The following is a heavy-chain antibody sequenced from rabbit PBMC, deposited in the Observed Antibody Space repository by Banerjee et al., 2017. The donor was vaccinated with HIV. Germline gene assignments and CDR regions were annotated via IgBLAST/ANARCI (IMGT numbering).Heavy chain of an antibody. CDR2: IYAGGSDIT. J-gene: IGHJ4*01. D-gene: IGHD1-1*01. V-gene: IGHV1S45*01. CDR1: GFSFSSGYD. Sequence: QEQLKESGGDLVKPGASLTLTCKASGFSFSSGYDMCWVRQAPGKGLEWIACIYAGGSDITYYASWVNGRFTISSDNAQNTVDLQMNSLTAADTATYFCARDLGTRRDLWGPGTLVTVS. CDR3: ARDLGTRRDL.